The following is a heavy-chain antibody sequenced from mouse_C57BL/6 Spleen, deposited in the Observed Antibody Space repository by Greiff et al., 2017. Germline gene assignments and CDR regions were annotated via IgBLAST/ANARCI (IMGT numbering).Heavy chain of an antibody. Sequence: QVQLKQPGAELVMPGASVKLSCKASGFTFTSSWMPWVKQRPGQGLEWLGEIDPYDSYTNYTQKFKGKSTLAGDKSSSTAYMQRSSLTSEVSAVYYCARKANYGGLAYWGEETLVTVSA. D-gene: IGHD1-1*01. CDR3: ARKANYGGLAY. CDR2: IDPYDSYT. J-gene: IGHJ3*01. V-gene: IGHV1-69*01. CDR1: GFTFTSSW.